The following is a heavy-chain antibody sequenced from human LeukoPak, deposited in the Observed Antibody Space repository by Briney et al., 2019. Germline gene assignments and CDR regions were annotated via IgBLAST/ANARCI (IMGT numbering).Heavy chain of an antibody. V-gene: IGHV5-51*01. CDR1: GYSFTSYW. CDR2: IYPGDSDT. CDR3: ARHVYYGSGSYYNGPLYYYYYYYMDV. Sequence: GESLKISCKGSGYSFTSYWIGWVRQMPGKGLEWMGIIYPGDSDTRYSPSFQGQVTISADRSISTAYLQWSSLKASDTAMYHCARHVYYGSGSYYNGPLYYYYYYYMDVWGKGTTVTVSS. J-gene: IGHJ6*03. D-gene: IGHD3-10*01.